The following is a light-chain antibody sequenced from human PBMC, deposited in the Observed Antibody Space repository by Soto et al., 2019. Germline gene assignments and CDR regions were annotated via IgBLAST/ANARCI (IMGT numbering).Light chain of an antibody. Sequence: DIQMTQSPSSLSASVGDRVTITCRASQGISNYLAWYQQKPGKVPKLLIYAASTLQSGVPSRFSGSGSGTDFTLTISILQPKAVATYDCEKYLSAFWPFGRGTKVEIK. CDR1: QGISNY. CDR3: EKYLSAFWP. V-gene: IGKV1-27*01. CDR2: AAS. J-gene: IGKJ1*01.